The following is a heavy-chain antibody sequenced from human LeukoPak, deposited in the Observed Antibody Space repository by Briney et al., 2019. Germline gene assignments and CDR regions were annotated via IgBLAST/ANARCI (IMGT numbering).Heavy chain of an antibody. J-gene: IGHJ4*02. V-gene: IGHV4-30-4*08. Sequence: SQTLSLTCTVSGGSISSYYWSWIRQPPGKGLEWIGYIYYSGSTYYNPSLKSRVTISVDTSKNQFSLKLSSVTAADTAVYYCARVSSIAAAVPTATFDYWGQGTLVTVSS. D-gene: IGHD6-13*01. CDR1: GGSISSYY. CDR2: IYYSGST. CDR3: ARVSSIAAAVPTATFDY.